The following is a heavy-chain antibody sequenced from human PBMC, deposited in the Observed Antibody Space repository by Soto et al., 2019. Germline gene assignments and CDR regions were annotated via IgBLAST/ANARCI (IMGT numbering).Heavy chain of an antibody. CDR3: ARGEDYGDHDY. CDR2: IYYSGST. D-gene: IGHD4-17*01. CDR1: GGSISSYY. V-gene: IGHV4-59*01. J-gene: IGHJ4*02. Sequence: SETLSLTCTVSGGSISSYYWSWIRQPPGKGLEWIGYIYYSGSTNYNPSLKSRVTISVDTSKNQFSLKLSSVTAADTAVYYCARGEDYGDHDYWGQGTLVTVSS.